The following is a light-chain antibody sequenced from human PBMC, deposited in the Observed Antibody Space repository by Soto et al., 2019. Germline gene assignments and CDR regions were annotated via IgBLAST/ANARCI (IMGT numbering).Light chain of an antibody. CDR3: KHPWT. CDR2: DAS. J-gene: IGKJ1*01. CDR1: QSISSW. Sequence: DIQMTQSPSTLSASVGDRVTITCRASQSISSWLAWYQQKPGKAPKLLIYDASSLESGVPSRFSGSVSGTEFTLTFRSVQPDDFETYYSKHPWTSGQGTKGELK. V-gene: IGKV1-5*01.